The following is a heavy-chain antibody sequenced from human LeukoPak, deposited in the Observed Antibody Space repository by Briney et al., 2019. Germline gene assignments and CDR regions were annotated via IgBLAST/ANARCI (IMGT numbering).Heavy chain of an antibody. Sequence: PSETLSLTCSVSGGSVSSGGSYWTWIRQRPGKGLEWIGYIYYSGFTFYSPSLKTRFFVSLDTSENQVSLKVNSVTAADTAVYYCARGGFFGSGSLFDSWGQGTLVTVS. CDR2: IYYSGFT. CDR1: GGSVSSGGSY. J-gene: IGHJ4*02. V-gene: IGHV4-31*03. CDR3: ARGGFFGSGSLFDS. D-gene: IGHD3-10*01.